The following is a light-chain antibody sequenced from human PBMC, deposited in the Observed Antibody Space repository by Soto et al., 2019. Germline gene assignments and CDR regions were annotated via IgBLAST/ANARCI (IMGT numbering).Light chain of an antibody. CDR2: DVS. J-gene: IGLJ2*01. CDR3: SSYTSTATPVV. CDR1: SSDVGGYNY. V-gene: IGLV2-14*03. Sequence: QSALTQPASVSGYPGQSITISCTGSSSDVGGYNYVSWYQQHPGKAPKLMIYDVSNRPSGISSRFSGSKSGNTASLTISGLQAEDEADYFCSSYTSTATPVVFGGGTQRTVL.